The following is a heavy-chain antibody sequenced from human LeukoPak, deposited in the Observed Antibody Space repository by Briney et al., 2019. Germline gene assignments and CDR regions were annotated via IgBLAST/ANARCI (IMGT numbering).Heavy chain of an antibody. CDR3: ARGVNNWNIDVFDI. CDR1: GGSFSAFF. CDR2: VGHSGSA. Sequence: PSETLSLTCAVSGGSFSAFFWRWIRQPPGKGLEWIGDVGHSGSADYNPSLKSRVTVSADPSKTQFSLKLTSVTAAETAVYFCARGVNNWNIDVFDIWGQGTMVTVSS. V-gene: IGHV4-34*01. D-gene: IGHD1/OR15-1a*01. J-gene: IGHJ3*02.